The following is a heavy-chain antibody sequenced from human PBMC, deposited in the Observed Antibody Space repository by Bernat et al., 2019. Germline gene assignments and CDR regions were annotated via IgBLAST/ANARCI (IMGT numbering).Heavy chain of an antibody. Sequence: QVQLQESGPGLVKPSETLSLTCTVSGGSISGYHWSWIRQPPGRGLEYIASIHYSGSTNYNPSLKSRVIISLDTSQNQFSLKLTSVTAADTAVYYCARWNAGGDYWGQGTLVTVSS. D-gene: IGHD1-1*01. V-gene: IGHV4-59*01. J-gene: IGHJ4*02. CDR3: ARWNAGGDY. CDR2: IHYSGST. CDR1: GGSISGYH.